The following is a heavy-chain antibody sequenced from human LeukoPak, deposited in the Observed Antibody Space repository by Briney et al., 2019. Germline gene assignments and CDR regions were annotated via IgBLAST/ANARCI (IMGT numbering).Heavy chain of an antibody. CDR2: ISSRGSTT. CDR3: AGSHEYYYYMDV. V-gene: IGHV3-48*03. J-gene: IGHJ6*03. CDR1: GFTFRSYE. D-gene: IGHD3-10*01. Sequence: GGSLRLSCEASGFTFRSYEMNWARQAPGKGLEWVSYISSRGSTTYYADSVKGRFTIARDNAKNSLYLQMNSLRAEDTAVYYCAGSHEYYYYMDVWGKGTTVTVSS.